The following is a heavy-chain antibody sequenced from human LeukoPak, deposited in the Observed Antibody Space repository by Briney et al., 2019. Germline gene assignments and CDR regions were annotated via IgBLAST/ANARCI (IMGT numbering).Heavy chain of an antibody. CDR1: GFTFGDYA. V-gene: IGHV3-49*03. CDR2: IRSKAYGGTT. Sequence: PGGSLRLSCTASGFTFGDYAMSWFRQAPGKGLEWVGFIRSKAYGGTTEYAASVKGRFTIPRDDSKSIAYLQMNSLRTEDTAVYYCTRDPGYSSSNRDYYYMDVWGKGTTVTVSS. CDR3: TRDPGYSSSNRDYYYMDV. D-gene: IGHD6-13*01. J-gene: IGHJ6*03.